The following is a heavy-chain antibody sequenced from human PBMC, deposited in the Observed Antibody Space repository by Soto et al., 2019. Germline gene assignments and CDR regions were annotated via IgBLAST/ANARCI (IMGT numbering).Heavy chain of an antibody. D-gene: IGHD3-10*01. J-gene: IGHJ6*02. CDR3: ARPSLGPVMDG. Sequence: GGSLRLSCEASGFTFNSHTMHWVRQAPGMRPEWISSISLSSSYTYYAESVKGRFTISRDNAKNSLFLQMNSLAVEDTAVYYCARPSLGPVMDGCDRGTTVTVAS. CDR2: ISLSSSYT. V-gene: IGHV3-21*01. CDR1: GFTFNSHT.